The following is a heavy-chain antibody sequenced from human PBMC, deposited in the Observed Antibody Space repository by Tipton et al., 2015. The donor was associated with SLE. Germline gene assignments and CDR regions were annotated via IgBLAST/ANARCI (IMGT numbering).Heavy chain of an antibody. J-gene: IGHJ5*02. V-gene: IGHV4-59*11. CDR2: IYYNGNT. D-gene: IGHD7-27*01. CDR3: ARDLGNWFDP. CDR1: GGSISGQY. Sequence: TLSLTCTVSGGSISGQYWSWFRQPPGKGLEWIGYIYYNGNTNYNPSLKSRVTISEDTSKNQLSLSLTSVTAADTAVYYCARDLGNWFDPWGQGTLVTVSA.